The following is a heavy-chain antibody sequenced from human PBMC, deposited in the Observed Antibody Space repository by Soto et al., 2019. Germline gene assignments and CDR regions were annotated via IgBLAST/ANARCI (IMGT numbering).Heavy chain of an antibody. CDR2: INPSGGST. V-gene: IGHV1-46*03. Sequence: ASVKVSCKASGYTFTSYYMHWVRQAPGQGLEWMGIINPSGGSTSYAQKFQGRVTMTRDTSTSTVYMELSSLRSEDTAVYYCARDLGPEDSLLWFGDSLDYWGQGTLVTVSS. CDR1: GYTFTSYY. J-gene: IGHJ4*02. CDR3: ARDLGPEDSLLWFGDSLDY. D-gene: IGHD3-10*01.